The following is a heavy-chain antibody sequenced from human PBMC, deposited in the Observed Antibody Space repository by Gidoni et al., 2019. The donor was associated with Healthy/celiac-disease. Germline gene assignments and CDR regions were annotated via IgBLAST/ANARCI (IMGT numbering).Heavy chain of an antibody. V-gene: IGHV3-30*04. J-gene: IGHJ2*01. D-gene: IGHD6-19*01. CDR2: ISYDGSNK. CDR3: ARAVEGPSPHWYFDL. Sequence: QVQLVESGGGVVQPGRSLRLSCAASGFTFSSYAMHWVRQAPGKGLEWVAVISYDGSNKYYADSVKGRFTISRDNSKNTLYLQMNSLRAEDTAVYYCARAVEGPSPHWYFDLWGRGTLVTVSS. CDR1: GFTFSSYA.